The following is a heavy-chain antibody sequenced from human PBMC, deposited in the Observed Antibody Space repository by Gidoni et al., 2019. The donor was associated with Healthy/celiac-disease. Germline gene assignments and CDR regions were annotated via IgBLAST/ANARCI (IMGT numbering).Heavy chain of an antibody. CDR3: ARGSWGGSYSFDY. J-gene: IGHJ4*02. V-gene: IGHV3-21*01. Sequence: EVQLVESGGGLVKPGGSLRLSCAASGFPFSSYSMNWVRQAPGKGLEWVSSISSSSSYIYYADSVKGRFTISRDNAKNSLYLQMNSLRAEDTAVYYCARGSWGGSYSFDYWGQGTLVTVSS. D-gene: IGHD2-15*01. CDR1: GFPFSSYS. CDR2: ISSSSSYI.